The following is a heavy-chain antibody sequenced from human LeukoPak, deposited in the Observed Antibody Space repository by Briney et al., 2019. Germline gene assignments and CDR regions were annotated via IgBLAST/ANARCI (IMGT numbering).Heavy chain of an antibody. CDR1: GNTFTSYY. D-gene: IGHD1-26*01. Sequence: ASVKVSCKASGNTFTSYYMHWVRQAPGQGLEWMGRINPNSGGTNYAQKFQGRVTMTRDTSISTAYMELSRLRSDDTAVYYCARKPIVGATPYFDYWGQGTLVTVSS. CDR2: INPNSGGT. V-gene: IGHV1-2*06. J-gene: IGHJ4*02. CDR3: ARKPIVGATPYFDY.